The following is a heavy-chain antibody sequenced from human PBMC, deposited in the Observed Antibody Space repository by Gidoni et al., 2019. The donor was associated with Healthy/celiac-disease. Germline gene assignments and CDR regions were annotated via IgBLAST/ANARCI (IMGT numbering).Heavy chain of an antibody. CDR1: GFTFSSYG. J-gene: IGHJ6*02. D-gene: IGHD5-12*01. CDR2: IWYDGSNK. CDR3: ARVLSGYDYHYYYGMDV. V-gene: IGHV3-33*01. Sequence: QVQLVESGGGVVQPGRSLRLSCAASGFTFSSYGMHWVRQAPGKGLEWVAVIWYDGSNKYYADSVKGRFTISRDNSKNTLYLQMNSLRAEDTAVYYCARVLSGYDYHYYYGMDVWGQGTTVTVSS.